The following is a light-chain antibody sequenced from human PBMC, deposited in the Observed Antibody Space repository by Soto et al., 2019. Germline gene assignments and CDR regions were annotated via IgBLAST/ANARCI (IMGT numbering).Light chain of an antibody. J-gene: IGKJ5*01. CDR1: QSVSSY. V-gene: IGKV3-11*01. CDR3: QQRNNWPS. Sequence: EIVLTQSPATLSLSPGERATLSCRASQSVSSYLAWYQQKPGQAPRLLIYDASNRATGIPARFSGSGSGTDFTLTISSLEPEDFVVYYRQQRNNWPSFGQGTRLEIQ. CDR2: DAS.